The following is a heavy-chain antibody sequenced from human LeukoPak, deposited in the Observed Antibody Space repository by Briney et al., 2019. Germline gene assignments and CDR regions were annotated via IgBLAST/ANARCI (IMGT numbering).Heavy chain of an antibody. CDR2: ISSSGSTI. CDR3: ARDLRYSYGYLAYMDV. J-gene: IGHJ6*03. D-gene: IGHD5-18*01. CDR1: GFTFSSYE. Sequence: GGSLRLSCAASGFTFSSYEMNWVRQAPGKGLEWVSYISSSGSTIYYADSVKGRFTISRDNAKNSLYLQMNSLRAEDTAVYYCARDLRYSYGYLAYMDVWGKGTTVTISS. V-gene: IGHV3-48*03.